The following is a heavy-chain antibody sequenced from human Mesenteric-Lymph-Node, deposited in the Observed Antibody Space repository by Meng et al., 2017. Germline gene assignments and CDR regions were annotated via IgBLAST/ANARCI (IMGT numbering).Heavy chain of an antibody. V-gene: IGHV4-38-2*02. CDR1: DSSSVTYY. CDR3: ARDHVNIKWFFH. CDR2: IDHSGGT. J-gene: IGHJ4*02. Sequence: SETLSLTCTVSDSSSVTYYWGWVRQSPVTGLEWIGSIDHSGGTYYNPSLRNRVTISVDASKKQVSLNLNSVTATDTAVYFCARDHVNIKWFFHWGQGTLVTVSS. D-gene: IGHD3-22*01.